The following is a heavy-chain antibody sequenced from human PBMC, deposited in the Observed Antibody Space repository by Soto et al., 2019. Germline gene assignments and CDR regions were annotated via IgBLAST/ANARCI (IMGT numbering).Heavy chain of an antibody. J-gene: IGHJ3*02. V-gene: IGHV3-66*01. CDR1: GFIVSDTY. Sequence: ESGGGLVQPGGSLRLSCTASGFIVSDTYMNWVRQAPGKGLEWVSVISNRGDTHYADSVRGRFSLSRDIADNTLHLQMNNLRVEDMAVYYCAREPRYCRGGSCSITGDAFDIWGHGTMVTVSS. CDR2: ISNRGDT. CDR3: AREPRYCRGGSCSITGDAFDI. D-gene: IGHD2-15*01.